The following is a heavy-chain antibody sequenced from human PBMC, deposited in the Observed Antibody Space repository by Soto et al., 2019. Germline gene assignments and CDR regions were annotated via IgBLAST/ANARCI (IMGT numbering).Heavy chain of an antibody. V-gene: IGHV4-39*07. D-gene: IGHD6-19*01. J-gene: IGHJ5*02. CDR2: FYSSGSI. CDR3: ARMYSSGSGWFHP. Sequence: SETLSLTCTVSGDSISSTDYYWTWIRHHPGKGLEWIGSFYSSGSIIYNPSLRSRVSISGDTSSNQFSMSLTSVTAADTARYYCARMYSSGSGWFHPWGQGTLVTVSS. CDR1: GDSISSTDYY.